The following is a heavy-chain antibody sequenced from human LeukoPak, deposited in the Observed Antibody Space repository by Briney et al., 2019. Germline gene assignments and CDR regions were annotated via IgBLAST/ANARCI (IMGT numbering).Heavy chain of an antibody. CDR1: GYSISSGYY. D-gene: IGHD3-22*01. Sequence: PSETLSLTCSVSGYSISSGYYWGWIRQSPGKGLEWIGSIYHRGTIYYNPSLESRVTISVDTSKNQFSLKLSSVTAADSAVYYCARGRGRYYYDSSGYSPGYYGMDVWGQGTTVTGSS. V-gene: IGHV4-38-2*02. J-gene: IGHJ6*02. CDR2: IYHRGTI. CDR3: ARGRGRYYYDSSGYSPGYYGMDV.